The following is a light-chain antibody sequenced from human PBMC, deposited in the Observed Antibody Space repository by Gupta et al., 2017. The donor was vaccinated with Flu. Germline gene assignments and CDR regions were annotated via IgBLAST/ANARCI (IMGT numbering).Light chain of an antibody. CDR1: SSDVGGYNY. V-gene: IGLV2-14*03. CDR3: SSYTSNITHV. CDR2: DVS. Sequence: QSAPTQPAPVSVSPGQSLTISSTGTSSDVGGYNYVSWYQHHPGKAPKLMIYDVSNRPSGVSNRFSGSKSGNTASLTISGLQAEDEAYYYCSSYTSNITHVFGTGTKVTVL. J-gene: IGLJ1*01.